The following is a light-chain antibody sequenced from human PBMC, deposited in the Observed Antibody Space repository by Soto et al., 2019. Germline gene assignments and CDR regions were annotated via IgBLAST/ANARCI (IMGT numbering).Light chain of an antibody. J-gene: IGKJ1*01. CDR3: QQYGSSAWT. CDR1: QSVSSSY. Sequence: EIVLMQSPGTLSLSPGERATLSCRASQSVSSSYLTWYQQKPGQAPRLLIYGASSRATGIPDRFSGSGSGTDFTLTISRLEPEDFAVYYCQQYGSSAWTFGQGTKVEI. V-gene: IGKV3-20*01. CDR2: GAS.